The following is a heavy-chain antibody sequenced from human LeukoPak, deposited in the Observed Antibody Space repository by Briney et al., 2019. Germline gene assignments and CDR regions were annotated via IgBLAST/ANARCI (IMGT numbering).Heavy chain of an antibody. Sequence: SETLSLTCTVSGGSISSSSYYWGWIRQPPGKGLEWIGSIYYSGSTYYNPSLKSRVTISVDTSKNQFSLKLSSVTAADTAVYYCARLPNYDILTGYLIGTSVYWGQGTLVTVSS. CDR3: ARLPNYDILTGYLIGTSVY. CDR2: IYYSGST. D-gene: IGHD3-9*01. V-gene: IGHV4-39*01. CDR1: GGSISSSSYY. J-gene: IGHJ4*02.